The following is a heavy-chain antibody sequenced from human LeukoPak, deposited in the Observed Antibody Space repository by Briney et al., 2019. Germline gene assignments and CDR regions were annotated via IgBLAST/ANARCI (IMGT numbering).Heavy chain of an antibody. Sequence: GGSLRLSCAASGFTFSSYGMHWVRQAPGKGLEWVAVIWYDGSNKYYADSVKGRFTISRDNSKNTLYLQMNSLRAEDTAVYYCAKDRRGYSSIDYWGREPWSPSP. D-gene: IGHD5-18*01. J-gene: IGHJ4*02. CDR1: GFTFSSYG. V-gene: IGHV3-33*06. CDR3: AKDRRGYSSIDY. CDR2: IWYDGSNK.